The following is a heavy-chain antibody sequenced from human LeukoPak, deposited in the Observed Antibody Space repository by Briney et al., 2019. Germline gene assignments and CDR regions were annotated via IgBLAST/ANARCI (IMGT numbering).Heavy chain of an antibody. Sequence: SETLSLTCAVYGGSFSGYYWSWIRQPPGKGLEWIGEINHSGSTNYNPSLKSRVTMSVDTTKNQLSLKLSSVTAADTAVYYCARAWGSYSGYDQNWFDPWGQGTLVTVSS. CDR2: INHSGST. J-gene: IGHJ5*02. CDR1: GGSFSGYY. D-gene: IGHD5-12*01. CDR3: ARAWGSYSGYDQNWFDP. V-gene: IGHV4-34*01.